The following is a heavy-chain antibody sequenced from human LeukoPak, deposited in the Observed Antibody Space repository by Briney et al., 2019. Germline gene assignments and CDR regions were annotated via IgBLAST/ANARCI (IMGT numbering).Heavy chain of an antibody. CDR2: ISASDGTT. J-gene: IGHJ4*02. CDR3: ATRLYTSDLAGDY. Sequence: GESLRLSCAASGFTFSSYAMSWVRQAPGKGLEWASVISASDGTTHYADSVKGRFTISRDNSKNTLYLQMNSLRAEDTAVYYCATRLYTSDLAGDYWGQGTLVTVSS. CDR1: GFTFSSYA. D-gene: IGHD6-19*01. V-gene: IGHV3-23*01.